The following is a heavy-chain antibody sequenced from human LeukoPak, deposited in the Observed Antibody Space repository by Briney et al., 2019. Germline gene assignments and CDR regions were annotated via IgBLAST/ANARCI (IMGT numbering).Heavy chain of an antibody. V-gene: IGHV6-1*01. CDR2: TYYNSKWYN. CDR1: GDSVSSNSAA. Sequence: SQTLSLTCAISGDSVSSNSAAWYWIRQSPSRGLEWLGRTYYNSKWYNDYAVSVKSRITINPDTSKSQFSLHLNSVTPEDTAVYYCAGDSSARPLEYWGQGTLVTVSS. D-gene: IGHD6-6*01. J-gene: IGHJ4*02. CDR3: AGDSSARPLEY.